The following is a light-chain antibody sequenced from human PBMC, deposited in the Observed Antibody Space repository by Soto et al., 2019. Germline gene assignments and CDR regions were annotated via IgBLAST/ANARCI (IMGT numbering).Light chain of an antibody. CDR2: SAS. CDR3: HHFGSLPET. V-gene: IGKV3-20*01. CDR1: QSVASSY. J-gene: IGKJ1*01. Sequence: EVVLTQSPGTLSLSPGERVTLSCRASQSVASSYLAWYQQKPGRAPRLLFYSASSRATGIPDRFSGSGSGTDFTLTISRLEPEDVAVYYWHHFGSLPETFGQGTNVE.